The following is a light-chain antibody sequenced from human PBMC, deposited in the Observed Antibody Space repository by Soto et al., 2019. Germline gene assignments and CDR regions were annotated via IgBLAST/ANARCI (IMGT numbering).Light chain of an antibody. Sequence: EILLTQSPGTLSLSPGDRATLSCRASQSVSSSYLAWYQQKPGQAPRLLIYGASSRATGIPDSFSGSGSGTDVTLTISRLESEDFAVYDCQQYGSSHSITFGEGPLVE. J-gene: IGKJ5*01. CDR3: QQYGSSHSIT. CDR1: QSVSSSY. CDR2: GAS. V-gene: IGKV3-20*01.